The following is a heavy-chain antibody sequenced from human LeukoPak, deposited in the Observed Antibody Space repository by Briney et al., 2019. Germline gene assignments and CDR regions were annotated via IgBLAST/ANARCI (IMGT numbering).Heavy chain of an antibody. D-gene: IGHD5-18*01. Sequence: ASVKVSCKASGYTFTSYDINWVRQATGQGLEWMGWMNPNSGNTGYAQKFQGRVTMTRNTSISTAYMELSSLRSEDTAVYYCARADTAMASFDYWGQGTLVTVSS. CDR2: MNPNSGNT. CDR3: ARADTAMASFDY. J-gene: IGHJ4*02. V-gene: IGHV1-8*01. CDR1: GYTFTSYD.